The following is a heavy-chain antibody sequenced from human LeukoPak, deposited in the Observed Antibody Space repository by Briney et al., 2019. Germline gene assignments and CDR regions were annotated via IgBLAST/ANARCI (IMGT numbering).Heavy chain of an antibody. J-gene: IGHJ6*04. D-gene: IGHD2-2*01. CDR3: ARDKDIVVVPAAMTWDYYYGMDV. CDR1: GGSLSSGSYY. Sequence: SETLSLTCTVSGGSLSSGSYYWSWIRQPPGKGLEWIGYIYYSGSTNYNPSLKSRVTISVDTSKNQFSLKLSSVTAADTAVYYCARDKDIVVVPAAMTWDYYYGMDVWGKGTTVTVSS. V-gene: IGHV4-61*01. CDR2: IYYSGST.